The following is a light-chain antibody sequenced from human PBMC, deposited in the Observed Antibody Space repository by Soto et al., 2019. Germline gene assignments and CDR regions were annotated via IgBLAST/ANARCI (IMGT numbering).Light chain of an antibody. CDR2: QVS. CDR1: SSDIGGFYY. CDR3: SSYSSSSTFYV. Sequence: LTQPTSVSGSPGQSITISCTGTSSDIGGFYYVSWYQHHPGKDPKLMIYQVSNRPSGVSNRFSGSKSGNTASLTISGLQAEDEADYFCSSYSSSSTFYVFGAGTKV. V-gene: IGLV2-14*01. J-gene: IGLJ1*01.